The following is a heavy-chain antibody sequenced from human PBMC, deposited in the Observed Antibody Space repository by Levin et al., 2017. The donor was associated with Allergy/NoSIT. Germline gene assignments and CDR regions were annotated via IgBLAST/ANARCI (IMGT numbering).Heavy chain of an antibody. CDR2: ISYDGSIT. Sequence: GGSLRLSCAASGFTFSSYGMHWVRQAPGKGLEWVAVISYDGSITFHADYVKGRFTISRDNSKNTLYVQMNSLRAEDTAVYYCAKEKTPTTVNTGGGGFDYWGQGTLVTVSS. V-gene: IGHV3-30*18. J-gene: IGHJ4*02. CDR3: AKEKTPTTVNTGGGGFDY. D-gene: IGHD4-11*01. CDR1: GFTFSSYG.